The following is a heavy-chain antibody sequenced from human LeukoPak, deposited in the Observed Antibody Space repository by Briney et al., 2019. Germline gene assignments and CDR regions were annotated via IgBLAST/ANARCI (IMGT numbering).Heavy chain of an antibody. D-gene: IGHD2-2*01. Sequence: SETLSLTCTVSGASISIYSWSWIRQPPGQGLEWIGYIYYSGGPNYNPSLKSRVTMSVDASKNQFSLKVSSVTAADTAVYYCAKSNRYCDSASCYEAFDIWGQGTMVTVSS. CDR2: IYYSGGP. CDR3: AKSNRYCDSASCYEAFDI. CDR1: GASISIYS. J-gene: IGHJ3*02. V-gene: IGHV4-59*01.